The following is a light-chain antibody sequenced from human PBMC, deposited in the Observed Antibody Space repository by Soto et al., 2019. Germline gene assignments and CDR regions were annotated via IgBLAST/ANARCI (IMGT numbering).Light chain of an antibody. Sequence: QSALTQPPSASGSPGQSVTISCTGTSSDVGGYNYVAWYQQHPGKAPKVMIYEVNKRPSGVPDRFSGSKSGNTASLTVSGLQAEDEADYYCKSYAGSNNFVFGGGTKLTVL. CDR3: KSYAGSNNFV. J-gene: IGLJ3*02. CDR2: EVN. CDR1: SSDVGGYNY. V-gene: IGLV2-8*01.